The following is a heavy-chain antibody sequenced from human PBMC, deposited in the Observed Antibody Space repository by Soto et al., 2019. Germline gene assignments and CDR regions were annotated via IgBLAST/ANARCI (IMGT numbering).Heavy chain of an antibody. CDR3: ATQGFYRMGV. Sequence: QVQLQESGPGLVQPSGTLSLTCAVSGDSITGDNWWSWVHQPPGKGLEWIGEIHHSGATNYNPSLKIPVAISVDKPKNQFSLKLTSVTAADTAMFYCATQGFYRMGVWGRGTTVTVSS. CDR1: GDSITGDNW. J-gene: IGHJ6*02. V-gene: IGHV4-4*02. CDR2: IHHSGAT.